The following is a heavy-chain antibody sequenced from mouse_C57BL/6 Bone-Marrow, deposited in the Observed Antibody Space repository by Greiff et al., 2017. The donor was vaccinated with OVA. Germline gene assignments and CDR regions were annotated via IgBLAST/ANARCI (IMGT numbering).Heavy chain of an antibody. J-gene: IGHJ3*01. V-gene: IGHV1-54*01. Sequence: LQESGAELVRPGTSVKVSCKASGYAFTNYLIEWVKQRPGQGLEWIGVINPGSGGTNYNEKFKGKATLTADKSSSTAYMQLSSLTSEDSAVYFCARGEGLRRGAWFAYWGQGTLVTVSA. D-gene: IGHD2-4*01. CDR3: ARGEGLRRGAWFAY. CDR1: GYAFTNYL. CDR2: INPGSGGT.